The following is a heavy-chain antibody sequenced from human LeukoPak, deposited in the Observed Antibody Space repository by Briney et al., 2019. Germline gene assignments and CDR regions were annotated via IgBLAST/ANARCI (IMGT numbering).Heavy chain of an antibody. CDR3: ARNSSSWSY. V-gene: IGHV3-7*01. CDR1: GFTFSRYW. CDR2: IKQDGSEK. Sequence: GGSLRLSCAASGFTFSRYWMSWVRQAPGKGLEWVANIKQDGSEKYYVDSVKGRFAISRDNAKNSLYLQMNSLRPEDTVVYYCARNSSSWSYWGQGTLVTISS. D-gene: IGHD6-13*01. J-gene: IGHJ4*02.